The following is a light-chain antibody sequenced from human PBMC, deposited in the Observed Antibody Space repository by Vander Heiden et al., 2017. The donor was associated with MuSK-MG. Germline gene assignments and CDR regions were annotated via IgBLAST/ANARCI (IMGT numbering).Light chain of an antibody. Sequence: AIQLTQSPSSLSASVGDRVTITCRASQGITSALAWYQQKPGQPPRLLIYDASSLETGVPSRFSGSESGTHFTLTISSLQPEDSATYYCQQVNRYPLTFGAGTKVEIK. CDR2: DAS. CDR1: QGITSA. V-gene: IGKV1-13*02. J-gene: IGKJ4*01. CDR3: QQVNRYPLT.